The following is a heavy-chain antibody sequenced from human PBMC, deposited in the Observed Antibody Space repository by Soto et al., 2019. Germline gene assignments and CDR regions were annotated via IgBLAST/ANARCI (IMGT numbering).Heavy chain of an antibody. Sequence: PGESLKISCTVSGYSFSRRWIGWVRPMPGKGLEWMGIIYPGDYDTRYSPSFQGQVTISADKSISTAYLQWSSLKASDTAMYYCARGPEWELPGPFDYWGQGTLVTVSS. CDR2: IYPGDYDT. CDR3: ARGPEWELPGPFDY. V-gene: IGHV5-51*01. CDR1: GYSFSRRW. J-gene: IGHJ4*02. D-gene: IGHD1-26*01.